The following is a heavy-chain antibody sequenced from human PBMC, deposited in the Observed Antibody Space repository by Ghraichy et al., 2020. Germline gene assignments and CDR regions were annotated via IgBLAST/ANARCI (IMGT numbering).Heavy chain of an antibody. Sequence: SETLSLTCAVYGGSFSGYYWSWIRQPPGKGLEWIGEINHSGSTNYNPSLKSRVTISVDTSKNQFSLKLSSVTAADTAVYYCARGRRVGATFSVRGGYFDYWGQGTLVTVSS. CDR1: GGSFSGYY. CDR2: INHSGST. D-gene: IGHD1-26*01. V-gene: IGHV4-34*01. CDR3: ARGRRVGATFSVRGGYFDY. J-gene: IGHJ4*02.